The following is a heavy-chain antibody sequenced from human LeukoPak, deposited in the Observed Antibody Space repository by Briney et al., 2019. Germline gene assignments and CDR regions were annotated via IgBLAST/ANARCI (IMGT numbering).Heavy chain of an antibody. D-gene: IGHD6-25*01. CDR1: GHTFTSYD. CDR3: AAASPRYYYYYMDV. V-gene: IGHV1-8*01. CDR2: MNPNSGNT. Sequence: ASVKVSCKASGHTFTSYDINWVRQATGQGLEWMGWMNPNSGNTGYAQKFQGRVTMTRNTSISTAYMELSSLRSEDTAVYYCAAASPRYYYYYMDVWGKGTTVTVSS. J-gene: IGHJ6*03.